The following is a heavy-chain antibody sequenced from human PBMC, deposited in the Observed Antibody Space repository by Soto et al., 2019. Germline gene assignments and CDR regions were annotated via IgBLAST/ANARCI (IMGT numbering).Heavy chain of an antibody. CDR1: GGSISSYY. J-gene: IGHJ3*02. D-gene: IGHD7-27*01. Sequence: QVQLQESGPGLVKPSETLSLTCTVSGGSISSYYWSWIRQPPGKGLEWIGYIYYSGSTNYNPSLKSRVTISVDTSKNQFSRKLSSVTAADTAVYYCARAWGYAFDIWGQGTMVTVSS. V-gene: IGHV4-59*01. CDR2: IYYSGST. CDR3: ARAWGYAFDI.